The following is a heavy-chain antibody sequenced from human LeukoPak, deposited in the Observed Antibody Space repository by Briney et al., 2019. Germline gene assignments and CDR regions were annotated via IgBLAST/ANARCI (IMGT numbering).Heavy chain of an antibody. CDR3: ARDSYSGYDKGFDY. V-gene: IGHV4-34*01. CDR1: GGSFSGYY. J-gene: IGHJ4*02. CDR2: INHSGST. D-gene: IGHD5-12*01. Sequence: SETLSLTCAVYGGSFSGYYWSWIRQPPGKGLEWIGEINHSGSTNYNPSLKSRVTISVDTSKNQFSLKLSSVTAADTAVYYCARDSYSGYDKGFDYWGQGTLVTVSP.